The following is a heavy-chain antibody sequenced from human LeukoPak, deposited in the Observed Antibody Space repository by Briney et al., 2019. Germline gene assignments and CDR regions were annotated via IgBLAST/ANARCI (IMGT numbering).Heavy chain of an antibody. CDR2: INHSGST. J-gene: IGHJ4*02. Sequence: SETLSLTCAVYGGSFSGYYWSWIRQPPGKGLEWIGEINHSGSTNYNPSLKSRVTIPVDTSKNQFSLKLSSVTAADTPVYYCARGRFLEWLRPFDYWGQGTLVTVSS. V-gene: IGHV4-34*01. CDR1: GGSFSGYY. D-gene: IGHD3-3*01. CDR3: ARGRFLEWLRPFDY.